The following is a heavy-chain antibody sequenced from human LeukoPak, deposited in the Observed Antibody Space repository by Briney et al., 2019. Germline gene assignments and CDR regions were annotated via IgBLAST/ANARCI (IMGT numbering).Heavy chain of an antibody. Sequence: EASVKVSCKASGYTFTGYYMHWVRQAPGQGLERMGIINPSGGSTRYAQKFQGRVTMTRDTSTSTVYMELSSLRSEDTAVYYCARDTSGIAVAGSVDWGQGTLVTVSS. CDR3: ARDTSGIAVAGSVD. J-gene: IGHJ4*02. CDR1: GYTFTGYY. V-gene: IGHV1-46*01. CDR2: INPSGGST. D-gene: IGHD6-19*01.